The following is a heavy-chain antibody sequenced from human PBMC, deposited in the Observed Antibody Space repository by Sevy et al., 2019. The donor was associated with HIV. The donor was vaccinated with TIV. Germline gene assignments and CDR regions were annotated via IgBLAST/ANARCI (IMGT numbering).Heavy chain of an antibody. D-gene: IGHD3-3*01. CDR2: MNPNSGDT. CDR1: GYSFTAYY. Sequence: ASVKVSCKASGYSFTAYYMHWVRQAPGHGLEWMGWMNPNSGDTEYAQKFQGRVTMTTDTSINTAYMELSRLRSDETAVFYCARDRMIFGGQGGMDVWGQGTTVTVSS. J-gene: IGHJ6*02. CDR3: ARDRMIFGGQGGMDV. V-gene: IGHV1-2*02.